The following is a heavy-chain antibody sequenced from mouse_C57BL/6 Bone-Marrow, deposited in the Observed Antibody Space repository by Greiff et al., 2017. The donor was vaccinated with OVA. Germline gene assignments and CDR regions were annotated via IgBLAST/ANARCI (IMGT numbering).Heavy chain of an antibody. V-gene: IGHV5-9*01. J-gene: IGHJ4*01. CDR1: GFTFSSYT. Sequence: EVKLVESGGGLVKPGGSLKLSCAASGFTFSSYTMSWVRQTPEKRLEWVATISGGGGNTYYPDSVKGRFTISRDNAKNTLYLQMSSLRSEDTALYYCARRGGLRRFYAMDYWGQGTSVTVSS. D-gene: IGHD2-4*01. CDR2: ISGGGGNT. CDR3: ARRGGLRRFYAMDY.